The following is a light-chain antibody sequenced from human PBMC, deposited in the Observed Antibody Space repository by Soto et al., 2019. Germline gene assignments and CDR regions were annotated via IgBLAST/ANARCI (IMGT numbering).Light chain of an antibody. CDR3: QSYDGSLSGPVV. CDR1: RSNIGAGFD. Sequence: QSVLTQPPSVSGAPVHRVTISCTGTRSNIGAGFDVHWYQQLPGTAPKLLIYDNNNRPSGVPDRFSGSKSGTSASLAITGLQAEDAADYYCQSYDGSLSGPVVFGGGTKLTVL. J-gene: IGLJ2*01. V-gene: IGLV1-40*01. CDR2: DNN.